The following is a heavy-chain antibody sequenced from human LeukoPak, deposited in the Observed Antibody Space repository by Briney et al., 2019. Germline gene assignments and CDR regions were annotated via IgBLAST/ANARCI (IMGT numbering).Heavy chain of an antibody. V-gene: IGHV1-18*01. CDR1: GYSFSIYG. J-gene: IGHJ4*02. D-gene: IGHD4-17*01. CDR3: ARCGAAVTTHFSH. Sequence: AASVKVSCKASGYSFSIYGITWARQAPGQGLEYLGWISASDGTTNYAQKAQDRVTMTTDTSTSTAYLELRSLRSEDTAVYYCARCGAAVTTHFSHWGQGTLVTVSS. CDR2: ISASDGTT.